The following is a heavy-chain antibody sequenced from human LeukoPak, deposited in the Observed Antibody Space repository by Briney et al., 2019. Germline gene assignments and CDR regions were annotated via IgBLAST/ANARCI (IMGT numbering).Heavy chain of an antibody. CDR1: GFTFTSYN. CDR3: ARDPYSGNYGAYYYYYMDV. V-gene: IGHV3-21*06. D-gene: IGHD1-26*01. J-gene: IGHJ6*03. CDR2: ITSSRSYI. Sequence: PGGSLRLSCAASGFTFTSYNMNWVRQAPGKRLEWVSSITSSRSYIYYADSVKGRFTISRDNAKNSLYLQMDSLRVEDTAVYYCARDPYSGNYGAYYYYYMDVWGKGTTVTISS.